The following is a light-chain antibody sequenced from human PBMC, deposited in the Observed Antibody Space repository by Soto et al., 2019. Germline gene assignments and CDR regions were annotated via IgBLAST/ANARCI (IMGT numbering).Light chain of an antibody. CDR2: EVS. Sequence: QAASVSGSPGQSITISCTGTSSDVGGYNYVSWYQQHPGKAPKLMIYEVSNRPSGVSNRFSGSKSGNTASLTISGLQAEDEADYYCSSYTRSSTLVFGTGTKLTVL. V-gene: IGLV2-14*01. CDR1: SSDVGGYNY. J-gene: IGLJ1*01. CDR3: SSYTRSSTLV.